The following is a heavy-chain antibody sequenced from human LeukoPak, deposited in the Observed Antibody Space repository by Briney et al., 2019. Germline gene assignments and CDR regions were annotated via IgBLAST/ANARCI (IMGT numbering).Heavy chain of an antibody. CDR1: GYTFTGYF. CDR3: ARVYSSGSFYGY. V-gene: IGHV1-2*02. D-gene: IGHD3-10*01. CDR2: INPDSGGT. Sequence: ASVKVSCKSSGYTFTGYFMHWVRQAPGQGLEWMGWINPDSGGTKYAQNFQGRVTMTRDTSISTAFMELSRLRSDDTAVYYWARVYSSGSFYGYWGQGTLVTVSS. J-gene: IGHJ4*02.